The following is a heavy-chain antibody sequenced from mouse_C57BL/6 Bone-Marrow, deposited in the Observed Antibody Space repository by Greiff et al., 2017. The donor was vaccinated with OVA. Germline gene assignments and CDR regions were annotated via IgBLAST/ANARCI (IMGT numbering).Heavy chain of an antibody. CDR2: IYPGSGST. V-gene: IGHV1-55*01. D-gene: IGHD1-1*01. J-gene: IGHJ1*03. CDR3: GRKDYSSWYFDV. Sequence: QVQLQQPGAELVKPGASVKMSCKASGYTFTSYWITWVKQRPGQGLEWIGDIYPGSGSTNYNEQFKSKATLTVDTSSSTAYMQLSSLASEDSAVYYCGRKDYSSWYFDVWGTGTTVTVAS. CDR1: GYTFTSYW.